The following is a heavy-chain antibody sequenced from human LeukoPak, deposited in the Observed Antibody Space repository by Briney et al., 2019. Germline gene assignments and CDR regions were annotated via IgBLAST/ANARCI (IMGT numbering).Heavy chain of an antibody. Sequence: SETLSLTCTVSGYSISSGYYWGWIRQPPGKGLEWIGSIYHSGSTYYNPSLKSRVTISVDTSKNQFSLKLSSVTAADTAVYYCARVLWFGELYYYYYGMDVWGQGTTVTVSS. CDR2: IYHSGST. J-gene: IGHJ6*02. V-gene: IGHV4-38-2*02. D-gene: IGHD3-10*01. CDR1: GYSISSGYY. CDR3: ARVLWFGELYYYYYGMDV.